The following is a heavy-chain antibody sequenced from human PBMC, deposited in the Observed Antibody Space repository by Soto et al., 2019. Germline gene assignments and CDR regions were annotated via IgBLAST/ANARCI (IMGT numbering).Heavy chain of an antibody. CDR2: MNPNSGNT. V-gene: IGHV1-8*01. CDR1: GYTFTSYD. Sequence: QVQLVQSGAEVKKPGASVKVSCKASGYTFTSYDINWVRQATGQGLEWMGWMNPNSGNTGYAQKFQGRVTMTRNTSVSTAYMELSSLRSEDTAVYYCARGNITIFGVVIAYYYYGMDVWGQGTTVTVSS. CDR3: ARGNITIFGVVIAYYYYGMDV. D-gene: IGHD3-3*01. J-gene: IGHJ6*02.